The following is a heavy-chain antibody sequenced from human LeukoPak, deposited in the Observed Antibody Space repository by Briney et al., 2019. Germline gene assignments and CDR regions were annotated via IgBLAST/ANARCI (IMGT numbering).Heavy chain of an antibody. Sequence: GGSLRLSCAASGFTVSINYMSWVRQAPGKGLEWVSAISAADGDNTYYGDSVKGRFTISRDNSENTLHLQMSSLRAEDTAVYYCAKFKGHYYYDSSGYCDNWGQGTLVTVSS. CDR1: GFTVSINY. D-gene: IGHD3-22*01. CDR2: ISAADGDNT. J-gene: IGHJ4*02. V-gene: IGHV3-23*01. CDR3: AKFKGHYYYDSSGYCDN.